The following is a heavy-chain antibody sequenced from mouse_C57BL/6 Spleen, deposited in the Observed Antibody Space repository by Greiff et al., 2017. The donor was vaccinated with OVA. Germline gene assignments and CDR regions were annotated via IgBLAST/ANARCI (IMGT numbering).Heavy chain of an antibody. D-gene: IGHD2-3*01. Sequence: QVTLKESGPGILQSSQTLSLTCSFSGFSLSTSGMGVSWIRQPSGKGLEWLAHIYWDDDKRYNPSLKSRLTISKDTSRNQVFLKITSVDTADTATYYCARRAEDGQGNAMDYWGQGTSVTVSS. V-gene: IGHV8-12*01. CDR3: ARRAEDGQGNAMDY. J-gene: IGHJ4*01. CDR1: GFSLSTSGMG. CDR2: IYWDDDK.